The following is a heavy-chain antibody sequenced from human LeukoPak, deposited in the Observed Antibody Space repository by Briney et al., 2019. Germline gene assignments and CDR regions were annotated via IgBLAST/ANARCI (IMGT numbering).Heavy chain of an antibody. D-gene: IGHD3-9*01. CDR2: ICYSGST. CDR1: GCSFSSYD. Sequence: SETLSLTCTVSGCSFSSYDWSWIRQPPGKGLEWIGDICYSGSTNYNPSLKSRVTISVDTSKNQFSLKLSSVTAADTAVYYCARTANSLRYFDTYYFDYWGQGTLVTVSS. CDR3: ARTANSLRYFDTYYFDY. V-gene: IGHV4-59*08. J-gene: IGHJ4*02.